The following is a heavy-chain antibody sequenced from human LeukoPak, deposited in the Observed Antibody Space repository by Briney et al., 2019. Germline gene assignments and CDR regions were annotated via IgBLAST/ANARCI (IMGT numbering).Heavy chain of an antibody. V-gene: IGHV4-34*01. CDR1: GGSFSNYY. Sequence: ASETLSLTCAVYGGSFSNYYWSWIRQPPGKGLEWIGGITHSGSTNYNPSLKSRVTISVDTSKNQFSLKLSSVTAADTAVYYCARDEHAFDLWGQGTMVSVSS. CDR2: ITHSGST. J-gene: IGHJ3*01. CDR3: ARDEHAFDL.